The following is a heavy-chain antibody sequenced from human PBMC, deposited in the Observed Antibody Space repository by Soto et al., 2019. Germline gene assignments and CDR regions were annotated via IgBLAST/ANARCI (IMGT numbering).Heavy chain of an antibody. Sequence: QVQLVQSGAEVKKPGSSVKVSCKASGGTFSSYAISWVRQAPGQGLEWMGGIIPIFGTANYAQKFQGRVTITADESTSTAYMELSRLRSEDTAVYYCAREGEGYCSGGSCYSGRNWFDPWGQGTLVTVSS. CDR3: AREGEGYCSGGSCYSGRNWFDP. D-gene: IGHD2-15*01. CDR1: GGTFSSYA. J-gene: IGHJ5*02. V-gene: IGHV1-69*01. CDR2: IIPIFGTA.